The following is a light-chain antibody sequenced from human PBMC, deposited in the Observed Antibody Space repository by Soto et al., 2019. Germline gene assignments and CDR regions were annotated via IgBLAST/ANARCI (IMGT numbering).Light chain of an antibody. J-gene: IGLJ2*01. CDR3: AAWDDSLNGPV. CDR1: SYNIGSNS. Sequence: QSVLTQPLSASGTPGQRVIISCSGRSYNIGSNSVIWYQQLPGAAPKLLMYSNNQRPSGVPDRFSGSKSGTSGSLAISGLQSEDEADYYCAAWDDSLNGPVFGGGTKLTVL. CDR2: SNN. V-gene: IGLV1-44*01.